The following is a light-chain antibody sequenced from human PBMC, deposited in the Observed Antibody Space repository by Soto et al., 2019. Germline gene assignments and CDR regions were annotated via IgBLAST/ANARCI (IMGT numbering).Light chain of an antibody. CDR3: QQFKSYPFT. CDR1: QASSYF. CDR2: GAS. Sequence: DIQLTQSPSFLSASVGDRVTITCRASQASSYFLAWYQQKPGKAPKLLIYGASTLQSGVPSRFSGSGSGTEFTLTISSLQPEDFATYHCQQFKSYPFTFGGGTKVEIK. J-gene: IGKJ4*01. V-gene: IGKV1-9*01.